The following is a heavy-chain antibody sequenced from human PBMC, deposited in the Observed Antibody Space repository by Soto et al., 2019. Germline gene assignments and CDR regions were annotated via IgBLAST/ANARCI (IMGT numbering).Heavy chain of an antibody. D-gene: IGHD2-15*01. CDR1: GYTFTTYG. J-gene: IGHJ6*02. Sequence: GASVKVSCKASGYTFTTYGLNWVRQAPGQGLEWMGRISVYNGNTNYAQKLQGRVTMTTDTSTSTAYMELRKLRSDDTAVYYCARDPERYCSGGSCYSGEDYYYYGMDVWGQGTTVTVSS. V-gene: IGHV1-18*01. CDR2: ISVYNGNT. CDR3: ARDPERYCSGGSCYSGEDYYYYGMDV.